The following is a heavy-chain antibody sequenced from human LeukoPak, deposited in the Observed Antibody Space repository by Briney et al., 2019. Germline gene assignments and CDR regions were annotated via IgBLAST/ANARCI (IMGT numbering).Heavy chain of an antibody. V-gene: IGHV3-23*01. CDR2: ISGSGGST. Sequence: GGSLRLSCAASGFTFSSYAMSWVRQAPGKGLEWVSAISGSGGSTYYADSVKGRFTISRDNSKNTLYLQMNSLRAEDTAVYYCARGEYYYDSSGPPPYDYWGQGTLVTVSS. J-gene: IGHJ4*02. CDR3: ARGEYYYDSSGPPPYDY. CDR1: GFTFSSYA. D-gene: IGHD3-22*01.